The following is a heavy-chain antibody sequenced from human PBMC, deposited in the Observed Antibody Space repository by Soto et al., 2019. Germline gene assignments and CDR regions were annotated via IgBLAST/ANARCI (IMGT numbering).Heavy chain of an antibody. V-gene: IGHV3-74*01. CDR3: ARGVRGAYGLDI. D-gene: IGHD2-21*01. Sequence: GCSLRHSFAASGFTFSGDWMHWVRQAPGKGLVWVSRINSDGSRTNYADSVKGRFTISRDNAKNTLYLQINSLRVEETAVYYCARGVRGAYGLDIWGQGTMVTVSS. CDR1: GFTFSGDW. CDR2: INSDGSRT. J-gene: IGHJ3*02.